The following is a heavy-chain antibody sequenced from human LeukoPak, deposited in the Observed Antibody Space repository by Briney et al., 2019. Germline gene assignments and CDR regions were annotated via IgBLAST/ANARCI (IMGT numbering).Heavy chain of an antibody. D-gene: IGHD3-10*01. Sequence: SETLSLTCTVSGGSLSSYYWSWIRQPPGKGLEWIGYIYYSGSTNYNPSLKSRVTMSVDTSKNQFSLKLSSVTAADTAVYYCARVSLVRGAPDYYFDYWGQGTLVTVSS. CDR2: IYYSGST. CDR3: ARVSLVRGAPDYYFDY. V-gene: IGHV4-59*12. CDR1: GGSLSSYY. J-gene: IGHJ4*02.